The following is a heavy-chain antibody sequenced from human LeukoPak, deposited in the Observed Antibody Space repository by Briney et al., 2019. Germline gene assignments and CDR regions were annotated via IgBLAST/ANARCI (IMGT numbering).Heavy chain of an antibody. J-gene: IGHJ3*02. D-gene: IGHD3-10*01. V-gene: IGHV3-30-3*01. Sequence: GGSLRLSCAASGFTFSTYFMHWVRQAPGKGLEWVAVIASDGSHTFYVESVKGRFTISRDNSKNTLYLQMNSLRAEDTAVYFCARERQDTIVHSGAFDIWGQGTMVTVSS. CDR3: ARERQDTIVHSGAFDI. CDR2: IASDGSHT. CDR1: GFTFSTYF.